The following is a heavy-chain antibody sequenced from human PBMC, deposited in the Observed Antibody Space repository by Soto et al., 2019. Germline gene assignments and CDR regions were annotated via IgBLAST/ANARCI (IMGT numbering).Heavy chain of an antibody. CDR3: ARERGYGSGYYYYALDV. V-gene: IGHV3-48*01. D-gene: IGHD3-10*01. Sequence: GGSLRLSCAASGFPFSSYSMNWVRPAPGKGLEWVSYISSSSSAIYYADSVKGRFTISRDNAKNSLYLHMNSLRVEDTAVYYCARERGYGSGYYYYALDVWGQGTTVTVSS. CDR2: ISSSSSAI. J-gene: IGHJ6*02. CDR1: GFPFSSYS.